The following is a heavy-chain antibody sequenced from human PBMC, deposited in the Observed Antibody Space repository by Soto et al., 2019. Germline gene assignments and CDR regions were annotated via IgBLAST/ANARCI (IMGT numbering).Heavy chain of an antibody. CDR2: ISAYNGNT. CDR1: GYTFTSYG. J-gene: IGHJ6*03. CDR3: AREGLGLRSGNYYYMDV. Sequence: GASVKVSCKASGYTFTSYGISWVRQAPGQGLEWMGWISAYNGNTNYAQKLQGRVTMTTDTSTSTAYMELRSLRSDDTAVYYCAREGLGLRSGNYYYMDVWGKGTTVTVSS. V-gene: IGHV1-18*01. D-gene: IGHD1-26*01.